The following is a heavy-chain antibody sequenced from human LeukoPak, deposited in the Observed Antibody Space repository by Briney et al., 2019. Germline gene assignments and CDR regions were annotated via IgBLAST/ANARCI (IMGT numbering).Heavy chain of an antibody. D-gene: IGHD3-10*01. Sequence: SETLSLTCTVSGGSISSGSYYWSWIRQPAGKGLEWIGRIYTSGSTNYNPSLKSRATISVDTSKNQFSLKLSSVTAADTAVYYCARVRRGSGSYGYYYYYMDVWGKGTTVTISS. J-gene: IGHJ6*03. CDR2: IYTSGST. CDR3: ARVRRGSGSYGYYYYYMDV. CDR1: GGSISSGSYY. V-gene: IGHV4-61*02.